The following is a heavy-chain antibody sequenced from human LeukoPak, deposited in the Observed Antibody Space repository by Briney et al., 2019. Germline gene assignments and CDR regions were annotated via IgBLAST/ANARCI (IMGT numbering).Heavy chain of an antibody. V-gene: IGHV1-69*04. CDR2: IVPILGIA. D-gene: IGHD3-22*01. CDR3: ARDGRNYYDSSGYYPADY. J-gene: IGHJ4*02. Sequence: SVKVSCKASGGTFSSYAISWVRQAPGQGLEWMGRIVPILGIANYAQKFQGRVTITADKSTSTAYMELSSLRSEDMAVYYCARDGRNYYDSSGYYPADYWGQGTLVTVSS. CDR1: GGTFSSYA.